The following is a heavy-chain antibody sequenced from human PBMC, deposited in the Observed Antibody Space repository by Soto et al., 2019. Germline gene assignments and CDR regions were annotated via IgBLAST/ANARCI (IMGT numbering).Heavy chain of an antibody. Sequence: VQLVQSGAEVKEPGSSVKVSCKASGGGNLRDYRTTWVRRAPGQGLEWMGGIIHTLGSANYAQTFQVRVTITPDESTNPGYMALRSLRSDDTAVSYCARGGDVYNFVAVYWCQGTTVTVAS. J-gene: IGHJ4*02. V-gene: IGHV1-69*01. CDR2: IIHTLGSA. CDR1: GGGNLRDYR. CDR3: ARGGDVYNFVAVY. D-gene: IGHD2-21*01.